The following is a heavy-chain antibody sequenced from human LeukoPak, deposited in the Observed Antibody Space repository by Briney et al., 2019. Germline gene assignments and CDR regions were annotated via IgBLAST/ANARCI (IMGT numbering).Heavy chain of an antibody. CDR2: INLSGGST. CDR1: GFTFINYY. Sequence: ASVRVSCKASGFTFINYYMHWVRQAPGQGLEWLGIINLSGGSTHYPQKFQDRVTMTRDTSTSTVYMELSSLRSEDTAVYYCARDLDYGEKSEDYWGQGTLVTVSS. J-gene: IGHJ4*02. CDR3: ARDLDYGEKSEDY. V-gene: IGHV1-46*01. D-gene: IGHD4/OR15-4a*01.